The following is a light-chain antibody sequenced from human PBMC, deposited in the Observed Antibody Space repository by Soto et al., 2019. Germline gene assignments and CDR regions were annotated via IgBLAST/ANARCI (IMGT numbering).Light chain of an antibody. CDR3: QQATDFTPT. CDR2: AAA. Sequence: DVLMTQFPSSLSASAGDRVTITCRASHDISRWLTWYQVRPGKAPKALIYAAASLQSGVPSRFSGSGSGTEYNLTISSLQPEDFATYYCQQATDFTPTFGQGTKVDIK. CDR1: HDISRW. V-gene: IGKV1-12*01. J-gene: IGKJ1*01.